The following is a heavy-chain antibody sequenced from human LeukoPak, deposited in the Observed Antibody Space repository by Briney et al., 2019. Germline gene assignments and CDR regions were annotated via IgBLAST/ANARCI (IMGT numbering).Heavy chain of an antibody. CDR3: ARRVGDSSGYYGFDY. J-gene: IGHJ4*02. V-gene: IGHV5-51*01. Sequence: GESLKISCKGSGYSFTSYWIGWVRQLPGKGLEWMGIIYPGDSDTRYSPSFQGQGTISADKSISTAYLLWSSLKASDTAMYYCARRVGDSSGYYGFDYWGQGTLVTVSS. CDR2: IYPGDSDT. CDR1: GYSFTSYW. D-gene: IGHD3-22*01.